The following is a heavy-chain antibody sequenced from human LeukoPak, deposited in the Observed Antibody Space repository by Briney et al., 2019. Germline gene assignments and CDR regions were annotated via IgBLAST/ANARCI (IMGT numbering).Heavy chain of an antibody. V-gene: IGHV3-30*18. CDR3: AKVGIGSRDGYFDY. Sequence: GGSLRLSCAASGFTFSNYGMHWVRQAPGKGLEWVAVISKDGGNNKYHTDSVKGRFTISRDNSMNTLYLQMNSLRAEDTAVYYCAKVGIGSRDGYFDYWGQGTLFTVSS. CDR2: ISKDGGNNK. J-gene: IGHJ4*02. CDR1: GFTFSNYG. D-gene: IGHD6-13*01.